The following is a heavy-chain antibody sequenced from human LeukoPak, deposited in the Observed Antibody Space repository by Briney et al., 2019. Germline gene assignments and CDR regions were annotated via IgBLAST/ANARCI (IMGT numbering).Heavy chain of an antibody. V-gene: IGHV1-2*02. CDR3: ARLREPEAARAIAY. D-gene: IGHD6-6*01. CDR1: GYTFTGYY. J-gene: IGHJ4*02. Sequence: ASVKVSCKASGYTFTGYYMHRVRQAPGQGLEWMGWINPNSGGTNYAQKFQGRVTMTRDTSISTAYMELSRLRSDDTAVYYCARLREPEAARAIAYWAQGTRSPSPQ. CDR2: INPNSGGT.